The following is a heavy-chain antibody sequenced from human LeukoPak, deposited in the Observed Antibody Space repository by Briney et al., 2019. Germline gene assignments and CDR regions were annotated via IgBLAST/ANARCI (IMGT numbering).Heavy chain of an antibody. D-gene: IGHD6-19*01. CDR3: TTGYSSGWYNEGNY. CDR2: IKQDGSGE. J-gene: IGHJ4*02. V-gene: IGHV3-7*01. CDR1: GFTFSRYW. Sequence: GGPLRLSCVASGFTFSRYWMSWVRQAPGKGLEWVAKIKQDGSGEYYLDSVKGRFTISRDNAENSLYLQMNSLRADDTAVYFCTTGYSSGWYNEGNYWGQGTLVTVSS.